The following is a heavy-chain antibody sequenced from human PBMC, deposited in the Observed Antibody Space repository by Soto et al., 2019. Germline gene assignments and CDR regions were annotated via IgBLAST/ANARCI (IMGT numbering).Heavy chain of an antibody. D-gene: IGHD3-3*01. Sequence: GGSLRLSCAASGFTFNSCAMTWVRQAPGKGLEWVSIISSSGDGKYYVDSVKGRFTISRDNSRNTLNLQMNSLRAEDTAVYYCAKNADFWSRGMDVWGQGTTVTVSS. CDR1: GFTFNSCA. V-gene: IGHV3-23*01. J-gene: IGHJ6*02. CDR2: ISSSGDGK. CDR3: AKNADFWSRGMDV.